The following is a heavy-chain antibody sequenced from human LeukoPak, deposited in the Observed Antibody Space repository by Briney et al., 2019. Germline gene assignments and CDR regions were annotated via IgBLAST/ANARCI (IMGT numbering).Heavy chain of an antibody. CDR3: AKDEYYYASVTSTLDC. V-gene: IGHV3-30*02. D-gene: IGHD3-10*01. Sequence: QPGGSLRLSCAASGFTFNNYGMHWVRQAPGKGPEWVAFIPYDGSNKYYADSVKGRFTISRDNSKNTLYLQMNSLRADDTAVYYCAKDEYYYASVTSTLDCWGQGTMVTVSS. CDR2: IPYDGSNK. CDR1: GFTFNNYG. J-gene: IGHJ3*01.